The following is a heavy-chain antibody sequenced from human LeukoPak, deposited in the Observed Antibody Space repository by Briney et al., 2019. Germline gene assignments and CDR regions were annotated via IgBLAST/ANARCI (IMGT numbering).Heavy chain of an antibody. CDR1: GYTFTDYY. CDR3: ARANFLYCSSSTCLFDY. CDR2: INPNDGDT. J-gene: IGHJ4*02. Sequence: ASVKVSCTASGYTFTDYYMHWVRQAPGQGFEWMGWINPNDGDTNYAQKFQGRVTMTWDTSISTAHMEVSRLRSDGTAVYYCARANFLYCSSSTCLFDYWGQGTLVTVSS. D-gene: IGHD2-2*01. V-gene: IGHV1-2*02.